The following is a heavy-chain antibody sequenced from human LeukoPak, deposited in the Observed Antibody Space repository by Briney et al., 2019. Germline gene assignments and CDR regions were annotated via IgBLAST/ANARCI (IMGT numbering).Heavy chain of an antibody. Sequence: GGSLRLSCAASGFTLSSYGMSWVRQAPGRGLEWVSTVSGSGDTTYYADSVKGRLTISRDNSNNTLYLQMNTLRAEDTAVYYCAKAHTPFCGDATCYLFDNWGQGILVTVSS. CDR3: AKAHTPFCGDATCYLFDN. CDR2: VSGSGDTT. V-gene: IGHV3-23*01. D-gene: IGHD2-15*01. CDR1: GFTLSSYG. J-gene: IGHJ5*02.